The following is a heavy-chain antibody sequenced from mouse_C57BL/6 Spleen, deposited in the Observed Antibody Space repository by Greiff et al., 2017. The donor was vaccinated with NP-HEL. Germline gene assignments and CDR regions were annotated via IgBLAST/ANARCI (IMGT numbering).Heavy chain of an antibody. D-gene: IGHD4-1*01. CDR2: IGPGSGST. CDR1: GYTFTDYY. V-gene: IGHV1-77*01. CDR3: ESPWDEGSDEARDD. J-gene: IGHJ4*01. Sequence: QVHVKQSGAELVKPGASVKISCKASGYTFTDYYINWVKQRPGQGLEWIGKIGPGSGSTYYNEKFKGKATLTADKSSSTAYMQLSSLTSEEAAVEGGESPWDEGSDEARDDWGQGTAGTVAA.